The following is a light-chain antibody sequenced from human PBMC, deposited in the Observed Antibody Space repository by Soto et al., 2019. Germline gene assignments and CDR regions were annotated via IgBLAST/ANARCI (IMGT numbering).Light chain of an antibody. CDR2: NNS. Sequence: QSVLTQPPSVSGAPGQRVTISCTGSSSNIGAGYDVHWYQQLPGTVPKLLIDNNSNRPSGVPERFSGFKSGTSASLAITGLQAEDEADYYCQSYDGSLSGVVFGGGTKVTVL. CDR1: SSNIGAGYD. J-gene: IGLJ2*01. V-gene: IGLV1-40*01. CDR3: QSYDGSLSGVV.